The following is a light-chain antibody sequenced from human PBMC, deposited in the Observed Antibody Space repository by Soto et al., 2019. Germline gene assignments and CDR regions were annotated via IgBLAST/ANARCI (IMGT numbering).Light chain of an antibody. V-gene: IGKV3-20*01. CDR2: AAS. J-gene: IGKJ1*01. CDR3: QQYGSSRT. CDR1: QSVPSRD. Sequence: DIVFTQSPATLSLSPGERATLSCRASQSVPSRDVAWYQQKPGQAPRLLIYAASSRANGVPDRFSGSGSWTDFTLTIKILQPEDFAVYYCQQYGSSRTFGQGTKL.